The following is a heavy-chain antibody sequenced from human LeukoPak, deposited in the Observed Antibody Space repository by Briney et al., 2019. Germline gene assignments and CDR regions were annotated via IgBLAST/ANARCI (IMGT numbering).Heavy chain of an antibody. CDR3: ARDPKRITMVRGVPDY. D-gene: IGHD3-10*01. Sequence: GASVKVSCKASGYTFTGYYMHWVRQAPGQGLEWMGWINPNSGGTNYAQKFQGRVTMTRDTSISTAYMELSRLRSDDTAVYYCARDPKRITMVRGVPDYWGQGTLVTVSS. CDR1: GYTFTGYY. V-gene: IGHV1-2*02. J-gene: IGHJ4*02. CDR2: INPNSGGT.